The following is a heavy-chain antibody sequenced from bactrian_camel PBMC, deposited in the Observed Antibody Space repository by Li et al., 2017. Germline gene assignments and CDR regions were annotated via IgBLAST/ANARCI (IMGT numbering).Heavy chain of an antibody. CDR2: IHSVRGDT. CDR3: ATAVGHASDACLSGSRSTYNY. J-gene: IGHJ4*01. CDR1: GDTIGRYC. D-gene: IGHD4*01. V-gene: IGHV3S6*01. Sequence: HVQLVESGGASVQAGGSLRLSCVASGDTIGRYCMGWFRQVPGKEREGVASIHSVRGDTDYAVSVKGRFTMSQDNAKNTWYLQLNSLKPADTAMYYCATAVGHASDACLSGSRSTYNYWGQGTQVTVS.